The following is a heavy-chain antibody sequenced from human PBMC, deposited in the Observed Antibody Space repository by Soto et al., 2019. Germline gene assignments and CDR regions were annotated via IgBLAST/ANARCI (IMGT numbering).Heavy chain of an antibody. CDR3: ALTSGYYGDYYYHGMDV. Sequence: ASVKVSCKASGYTVTSYATHWVRQAPVQRLERRGWINPNSGDTNYAQKLKARVTMTRDTSISTVYMELRRLRSDETTVYYCALTSGYYGDYYYHGMDVYGQETTFTVSS. J-gene: IGHJ6*02. V-gene: IGHV1-2*02. CDR1: GYTVTSYA. D-gene: IGHD3-16*01. CDR2: INPNSGDT.